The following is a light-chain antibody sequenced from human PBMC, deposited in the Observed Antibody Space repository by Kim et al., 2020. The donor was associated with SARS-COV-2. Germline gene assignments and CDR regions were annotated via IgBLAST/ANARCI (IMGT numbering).Light chain of an antibody. CDR3: QAWDSSTFWV. J-gene: IGLJ3*02. CDR2: QDS. CDR1: KLGDKY. Sequence: VSPGQTASITCSGDKLGDKYACWYQQKPGQSPVLVIYQDSKRPSGIPERFSGSNSGNTATLIISGTQAMDEADYYCQAWDSSTFWVFGGGTQLTVL. V-gene: IGLV3-1*01.